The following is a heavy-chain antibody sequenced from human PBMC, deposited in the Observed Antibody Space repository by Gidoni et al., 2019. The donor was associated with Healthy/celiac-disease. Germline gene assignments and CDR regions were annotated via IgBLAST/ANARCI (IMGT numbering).Heavy chain of an antibody. Sequence: EVQLVESGGGLVKPGGSLRLSCAASGFTFSSYSMNGVRQAPGKGLEWVSSISSSSSYIYYADSVKGRFTISRDNAKNSLYLQMNSLRAEDTAVYYCARDQTYGSGSYSFDYWGQGTLVTVSS. CDR1: GFTFSSYS. V-gene: IGHV3-21*01. CDR2: ISSSSSYI. D-gene: IGHD3-10*01. J-gene: IGHJ4*02. CDR3: ARDQTYGSGSYSFDY.